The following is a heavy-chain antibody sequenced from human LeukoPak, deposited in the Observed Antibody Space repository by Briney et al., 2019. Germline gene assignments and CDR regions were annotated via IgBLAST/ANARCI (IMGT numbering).Heavy chain of an antibody. V-gene: IGHV3-21*01. CDR3: ARRGTLFGEFNFDY. CDR1: GFTFSSYS. Sequence: GGSLRLSCAASGFTFSSYSMNWVRQAPGKGLEWVSFISSGSSYIYYADSVKGRFIISRDNAKNSLYLQMNSLRDEDTAVYYCARRGTLFGEFNFDYWGQGTLVTVSS. D-gene: IGHD3-10*02. J-gene: IGHJ4*02. CDR2: ISSGSSYI.